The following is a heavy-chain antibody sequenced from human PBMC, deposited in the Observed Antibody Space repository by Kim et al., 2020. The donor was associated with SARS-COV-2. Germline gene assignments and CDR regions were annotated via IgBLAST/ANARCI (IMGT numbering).Heavy chain of an antibody. J-gene: IGHJ1*01. Sequence: GWSLRLSCAVSEVTFASYWMHWVRHLPGKGLEWVSHISDDGATATYAESVKGRFTISRDNAKNTLFLEMTSLRVDDTALYYCFKGIVGYSSSWYTQWGQG. CDR2: ISDDGATA. D-gene: IGHD6-13*01. CDR1: EVTFASYW. CDR3: FKGIVGYSSSWYTQ. V-gene: IGHV3-74*03.